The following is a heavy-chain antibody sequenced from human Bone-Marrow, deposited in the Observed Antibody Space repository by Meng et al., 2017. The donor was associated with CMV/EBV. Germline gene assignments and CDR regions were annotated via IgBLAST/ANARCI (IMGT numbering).Heavy chain of an antibody. D-gene: IGHD1-26*01. Sequence: SVKVSCKASGGTFSSYTISWVRQAPGQGLEWMGRIIPILGIANYAQKFQGRVTITADKSTSTAYMELSSLRSEDTAVYYCAKGYDSGNYYFDYWGQGTLVTVPS. CDR2: IIPILGIA. CDR3: AKGYDSGNYYFDY. V-gene: IGHV1-69*02. J-gene: IGHJ4*02. CDR1: GGTFSSYT.